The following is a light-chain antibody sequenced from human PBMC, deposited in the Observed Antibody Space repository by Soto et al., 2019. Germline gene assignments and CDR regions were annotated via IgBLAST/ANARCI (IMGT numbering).Light chain of an antibody. CDR2: DAS. Sequence: EIVMTQSPVTLSLSPGERATLSCRASQTIRSDLAWYQQKPGQAPRLLISDASTRATGIPARFNGSGSGTEFTLTISSLQSEDFAVYYCQQYNNWPPLTFGGGTKVDIK. CDR3: QQYNNWPPLT. CDR1: QTIRSD. V-gene: IGKV3-15*01. J-gene: IGKJ4*01.